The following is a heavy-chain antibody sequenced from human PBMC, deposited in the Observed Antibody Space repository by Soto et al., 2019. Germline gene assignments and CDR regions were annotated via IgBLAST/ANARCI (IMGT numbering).Heavy chain of an antibody. Sequence: PGGSLRLSCAVSGFIFGSYAMSWVRQAPGKGLEWVSTVSGSGGSTYYADSVKGRITISRDNSKNTLYLQMSSLRAEDTAVYYCVKILQYSYGLPHWGQGTLVTVSS. V-gene: IGHV3-23*01. CDR3: VKILQYSYGLPH. D-gene: IGHD5-18*01. CDR2: VSGSGGST. J-gene: IGHJ4*02. CDR1: GFIFGSYA.